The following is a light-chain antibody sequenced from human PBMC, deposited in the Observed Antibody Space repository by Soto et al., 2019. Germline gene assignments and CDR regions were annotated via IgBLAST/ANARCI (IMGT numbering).Light chain of an antibody. CDR3: QQYQTSSWT. V-gene: IGKV1-5*03. CDR2: ETS. J-gene: IGKJ1*01. Sequence: DIQMTQSPSTLSASVGDRVTITCRASQAIYRSLAWYQQKPGKAPKLLIYETSSLENGVPSRFSGSGSGTEFSLTISSLQSDDFATYYCQQYQTSSWTFGQGTKVEV. CDR1: QAIYRS.